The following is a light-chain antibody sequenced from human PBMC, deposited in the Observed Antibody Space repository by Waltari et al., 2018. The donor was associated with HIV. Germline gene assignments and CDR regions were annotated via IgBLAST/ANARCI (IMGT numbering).Light chain of an antibody. J-gene: IGKJ5*01. CDR1: QNIGNY. Sequence: EVVLTQSTSTLPLSQGERATLSCRASQNIGNYLAWYQQTPGQAPRLLISDASTRASGIPARFRGSGSGTDFTLTILSLEPEDVAVYYCQQRSNWPPVTFGQGTRLEI. CDR2: DAS. V-gene: IGKV3-11*01. CDR3: QQRSNWPPVT.